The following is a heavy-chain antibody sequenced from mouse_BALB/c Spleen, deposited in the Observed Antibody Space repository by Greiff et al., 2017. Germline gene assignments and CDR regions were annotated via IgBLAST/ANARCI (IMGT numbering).Heavy chain of an antibody. CDR3: ARSRGDGNYEYYYAMDY. CDR1: GYTFTSYW. D-gene: IGHD2-1*01. CDR2: IYPGDGDT. Sequence: QVQLQQSGAELARPGASVKLSCKASGYTFTSYWMQWVKQRPGQGLEWIGAIYPGDGDTRYTQKFKGKATLTADKSSSTAYMQLSSLASEDSAVYYCARSRGDGNYEYYYAMDYWGQGTSVTVAS. V-gene: IGHV1-87*01. J-gene: IGHJ4*01.